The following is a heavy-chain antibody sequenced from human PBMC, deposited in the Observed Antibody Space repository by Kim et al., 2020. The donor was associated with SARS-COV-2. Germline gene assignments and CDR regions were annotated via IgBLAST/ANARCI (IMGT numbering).Heavy chain of an antibody. D-gene: IGHD6-6*01. Sequence: GGSLRLSCAASGFTFSSYAMHWVRQAPGKGLEWVAVISYDGSNKYYADSVKGRFTISRDNSKNTLYLQMNSLRAEDTAVYYCARVKREIAARYYYYYGMDVWGQETTVTVSS. CDR1: GFTFSSYA. V-gene: IGHV3-30-3*01. J-gene: IGHJ6*02. CDR2: ISYDGSNK. CDR3: ARVKREIAARYYYYYGMDV.